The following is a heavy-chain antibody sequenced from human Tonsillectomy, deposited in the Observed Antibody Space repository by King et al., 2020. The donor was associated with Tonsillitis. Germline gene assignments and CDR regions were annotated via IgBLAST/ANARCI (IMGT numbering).Heavy chain of an antibody. D-gene: IGHD3-9*01. CDR2: IIPMCGTA. CDR3: AGGSLLRYFDSLSNNWFDP. Sequence: VQLVQSGAEVKNPGSSVKVSCKASGGTFSSYAISWVRQAPGQGLEWMGGIIPMCGTANYAQKFQGRVTITADESTSTAYMELSSLRSEDTALYYCAGGSLLRYFDSLSNNWFDPWGQGTLVTVSS. CDR1: GGTFSSYA. J-gene: IGHJ5*02. V-gene: IGHV1-69*01.